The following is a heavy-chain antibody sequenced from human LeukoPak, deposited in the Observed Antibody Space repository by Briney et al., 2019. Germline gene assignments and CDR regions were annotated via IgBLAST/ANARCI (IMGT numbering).Heavy chain of an antibody. CDR1: GGSISSYY. Sequence: SETLSLTCTVSGGSISSYYWSWIRQPPGKGLEWIGYIYYSGSTNYNPSLKSRVTMSVDTSKNQFSLKLSSVTAADTAVYYCARDEEYYYEYWGQGTLVTVSS. CDR3: ARDEEYYYEY. D-gene: IGHD6-6*01. V-gene: IGHV4-59*12. J-gene: IGHJ4*02. CDR2: IYYSGST.